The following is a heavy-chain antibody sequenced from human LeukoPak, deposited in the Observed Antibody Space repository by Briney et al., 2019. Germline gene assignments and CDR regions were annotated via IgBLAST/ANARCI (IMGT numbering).Heavy chain of an antibody. J-gene: IGHJ5*02. V-gene: IGHV4-34*01. D-gene: IGHD1-14*01. CDR3: ARAPDRIRFDP. CDR1: GGSLRADF. CDR2: IHPGGST. Sequence: SETLSLTCAVYGGSLRADFWSWIRQPPGKRLEWIGDIHPGGSTKYNPSLESRVTISVDTSKNQFSPRLTSVTAADTAVYYCARAPDRIRFDPWGQGALVTVSS.